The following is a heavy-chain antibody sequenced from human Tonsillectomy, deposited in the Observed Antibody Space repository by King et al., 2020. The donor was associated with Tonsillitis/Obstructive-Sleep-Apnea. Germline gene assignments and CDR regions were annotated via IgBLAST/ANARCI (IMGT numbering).Heavy chain of an antibody. D-gene: IGHD3-22*01. V-gene: IGHV5-51*03. CDR2: IYPGDSDT. CDR1: GYSFTSYW. J-gene: IGHJ3*02. CDR3: ASYYDSSGYYLYAFDI. Sequence: VQLVESGAEVKKPGESLKISCKRSGYSFTSYWIGWVRQMPGKGLEWMGIIYPGDSDTRYSPSFQGQVTISADKSISTAYLQWSSLKASDTAMYYCASYYDSSGYYLYAFDIWGQGTLVTVSS.